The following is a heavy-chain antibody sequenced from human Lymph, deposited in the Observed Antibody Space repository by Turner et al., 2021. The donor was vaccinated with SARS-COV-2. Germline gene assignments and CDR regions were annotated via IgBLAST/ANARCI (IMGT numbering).Heavy chain of an antibody. J-gene: IGHJ4*02. CDR1: GFTFSSYA. V-gene: IGHV3-30-3*01. D-gene: IGHD2-15*01. Sequence: QVQLVESGGGVVPPGRSLRLSCAASGFTFSSYAMHWVRQAPGKGLEWVALISYDGSNKYYADSVKGRFTISRDNSKNTLYLQMNSLRAEDTAVYYCARDGGGNFNYWGQGTLVTVSS. CDR2: ISYDGSNK. CDR3: ARDGGGNFNY.